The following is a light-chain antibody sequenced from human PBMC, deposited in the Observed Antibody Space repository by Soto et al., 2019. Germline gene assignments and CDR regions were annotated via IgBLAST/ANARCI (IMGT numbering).Light chain of an antibody. CDR2: AAS. CDR1: QSISTY. Sequence: IQMTQSPSSLSASVGDRVTITCRASQSISTYLNWYQQKPGKAPKLLIYAASSLQSGVPSRFSGSGSGTDFTLTSTSLQPEDVATYYCQQSYSAPGTFGQGTKLEIK. J-gene: IGKJ2*01. CDR3: QQSYSAPGT. V-gene: IGKV1-39*01.